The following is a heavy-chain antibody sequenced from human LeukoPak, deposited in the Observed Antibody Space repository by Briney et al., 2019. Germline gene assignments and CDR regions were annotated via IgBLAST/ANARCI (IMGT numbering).Heavy chain of an antibody. D-gene: IGHD3-10*01. CDR1: GFTVSSND. J-gene: IGHJ4*02. CDR3: ARDGGLYSVVLGADYNCFDY. CDR2: ISYDGSNK. V-gene: IGHV3-30*03. Sequence: GGSLRLSCAASGFTVSSNDMSWVRQAPGKGLEWVAVISYDGSNKYYADSVKGRFTISRDNSKNMLYLQMNSLRAEDTAVYYCARDGGLYSVVLGADYNCFDYWGQGTLVTVSS.